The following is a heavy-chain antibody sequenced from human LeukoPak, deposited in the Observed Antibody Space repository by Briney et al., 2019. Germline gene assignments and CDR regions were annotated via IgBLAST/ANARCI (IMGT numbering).Heavy chain of an antibody. V-gene: IGHV3-53*01. Sequence: GGPLRLSCAASGFTVITNDMTWVRQAPGKGLEWVSVLYSDGNTKYADSVQGRFNISRDNSKNTLYLEMNRLSPDDTAVYYCARGVEPLAANTLAYWGQGTLVTVSS. CDR2: LYSDGNT. CDR1: GFTVITND. D-gene: IGHD1-14*01. J-gene: IGHJ4*02. CDR3: ARGVEPLAANTLAY.